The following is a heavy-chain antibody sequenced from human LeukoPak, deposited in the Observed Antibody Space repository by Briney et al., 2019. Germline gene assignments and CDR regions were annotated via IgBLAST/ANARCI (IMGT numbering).Heavy chain of an antibody. CDR3: AGYCSSTSCYLGNY. CDR1: GGSFSGYY. CDR2: INHSGST. V-gene: IGHV4-34*01. D-gene: IGHD2-2*01. J-gene: IGHJ4*02. Sequence: SETLSLTCAVYGGSFSGYYWSWIRQPPGKGLEWIGEINHSGSTNYNPSLKSRVTISVDTSKNQFSMKLSSVTAADTAVYHCAGYCSSTSCYLGNYWGQGTLVTVSS.